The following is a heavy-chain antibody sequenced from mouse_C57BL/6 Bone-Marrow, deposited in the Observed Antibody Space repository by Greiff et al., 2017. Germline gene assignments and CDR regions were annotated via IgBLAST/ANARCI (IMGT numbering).Heavy chain of an antibody. CDR2: INHSSGYT. V-gene: IGHV1-7*01. CDR3: ARSVSYDGYYGFAY. Sequence: VQLQQSGAELAKPGASVKLSCKASGYTFTSYWMHWVKQRPGQGLEWIGYINHSSGYTTYNQKFKDKATLSADKSSSTDYMQLSSLTYEDSAVYYCARSVSYDGYYGFAYWGQGTLVTVSA. D-gene: IGHD2-3*01. CDR1: GYTFTSYW. J-gene: IGHJ3*01.